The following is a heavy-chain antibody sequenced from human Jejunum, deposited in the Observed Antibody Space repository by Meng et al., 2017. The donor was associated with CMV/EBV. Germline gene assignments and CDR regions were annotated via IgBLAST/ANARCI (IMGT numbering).Heavy chain of an antibody. CDR2: VIHTGST. D-gene: IGHD3-22*01. J-gene: IGHJ4*02. Sequence: CAVYGASFSGYYWSWVRQPPGKGLEWIGEVIHTGSTNYNPSLQSRVTISVDTSKNQFSLKLNSVTAADTAVYYCARYNYDSGGSLDYWGQGALVTVSS. CDR3: ARYNYDSGGSLDY. CDR1: GASFSGYY. V-gene: IGHV4-34*12.